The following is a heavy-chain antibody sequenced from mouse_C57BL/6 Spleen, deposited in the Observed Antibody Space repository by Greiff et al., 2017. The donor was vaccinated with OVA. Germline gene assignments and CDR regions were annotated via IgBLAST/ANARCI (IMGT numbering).Heavy chain of an antibody. V-gene: IGHV3-1*01. CDR1: GYSITSGYD. CDR2: ISYSGST. D-gene: IGHD2-4*01. Sequence: EVQRVESGPGMVKPSQSLSLTCTVTGYSITSGYDWHWIRHFPGNTLEWMGYISYSGSTNYNTSLKSRISITHDKSKKHCFMKLNSVTTEDTATYYGARDLYDYDGGWYFDVWGTGTTVTVSS. J-gene: IGHJ1*03. CDR3: ARDLYDYDGGWYFDV.